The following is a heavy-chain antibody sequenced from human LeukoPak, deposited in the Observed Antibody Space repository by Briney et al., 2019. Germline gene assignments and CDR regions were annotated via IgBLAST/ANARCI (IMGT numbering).Heavy chain of an antibody. D-gene: IGHD2-15*01. CDR3: ARGQGRTFDY. V-gene: IGHV4-34*01. Sequence: SETLSLTCAVYGGSFSGYYWSWIRQPPGKGLEWIGEINHSGSTNYNPSLESRVTISVDTSKNQFSLKLSSVTAADTAVYYCARGQGRTFDYWGQGTLVTVSS. CDR1: GGSFSGYY. J-gene: IGHJ4*02. CDR2: INHSGST.